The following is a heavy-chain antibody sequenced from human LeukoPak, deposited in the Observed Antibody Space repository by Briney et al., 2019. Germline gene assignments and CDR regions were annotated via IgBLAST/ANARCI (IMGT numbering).Heavy chain of an antibody. V-gene: IGHV1-18*04. CDR1: GYTFTTYG. Sequence: ASVTVSCTGSGYTFTTYGISWVRQAPGQGLEWMGWITTYNGKTHYAQKFQGRVTITADTSTRTVSMELRSLRSDDTAVYYCARDAGGSGYDVLDYWGQGTLVTVSS. CDR3: ARDAGGSGYDVLDY. J-gene: IGHJ4*02. CDR2: ITTYNGKT. D-gene: IGHD3-22*01.